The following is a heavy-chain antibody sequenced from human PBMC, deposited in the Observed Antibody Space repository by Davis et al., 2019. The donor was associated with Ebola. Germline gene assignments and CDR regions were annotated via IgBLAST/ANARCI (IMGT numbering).Heavy chain of an antibody. CDR2: ISYDGSNK. J-gene: IGHJ6*04. D-gene: IGHD5-12*01. Sequence: GESLKISCAASGFTFSSYAMHWVRQAPGKGLEWVAVISYDGSNKYYADSVKGRFTISRDNSKNTLYLQMNSLRAEDTAVYYCARDLGATIRYYYYGMDVWGKGTTVTVSS. CDR3: ARDLGATIRYYYYGMDV. CDR1: GFTFSSYA. V-gene: IGHV3-30-3*01.